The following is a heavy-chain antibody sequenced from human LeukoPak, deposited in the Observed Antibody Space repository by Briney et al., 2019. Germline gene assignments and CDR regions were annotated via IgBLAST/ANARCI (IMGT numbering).Heavy chain of an antibody. Sequence: SETLSLTCTVSGASISSGNYYWSWIRQPAGMGLEWIGRIYTSGSTNYNPSLKSRVTISVDTPKNQFSLKLSSVTATDTAVYYCARGGPYCSGGGCYSRTSNWFDPWGQGTLVTVSS. CDR1: GASISSGNYY. V-gene: IGHV4-61*02. J-gene: IGHJ5*02. CDR2: IYTSGST. CDR3: ARGGPYCSGGGCYSRTSNWFDP. D-gene: IGHD2-15*01.